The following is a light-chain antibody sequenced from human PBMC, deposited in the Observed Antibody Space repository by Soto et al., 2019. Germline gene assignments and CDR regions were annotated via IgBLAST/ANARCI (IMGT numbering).Light chain of an antibody. CDR2: GAS. CDR1: QSVSSSY. Sequence: EIVLTQSPGTLSLSPGERATLSCSASQSVSSSYLAWYQQKPGQAPRLLIYGASNRATGIPDRFSGSGSGTDFTVTIIRLETEDLAVYYCQHYRSAPPTWTFGQGTKVESK. V-gene: IGKV3-20*01. J-gene: IGKJ1*01. CDR3: QHYRSAPPTWT.